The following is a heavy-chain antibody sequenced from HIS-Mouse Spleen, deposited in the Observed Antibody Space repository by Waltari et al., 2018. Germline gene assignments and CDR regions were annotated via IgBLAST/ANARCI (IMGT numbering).Heavy chain of an antibody. CDR2: IYYSGST. CDR1: GCSIRSSSSH. CDR3: AREIPYSSSWYDWYFDL. D-gene: IGHD6-13*01. Sequence: QLQLQASGPGLVKPSETLSLTCTVSGCSIRSSSSHWGWIRQPPGKGLAWIGSIYYSGSTYYNPSLKSRVTISVETSKNQFSLKLSSVTAADTAVYYCAREIPYSSSWYDWYFDLWGRGTLVTVSS. V-gene: IGHV4-39*07. J-gene: IGHJ2*01.